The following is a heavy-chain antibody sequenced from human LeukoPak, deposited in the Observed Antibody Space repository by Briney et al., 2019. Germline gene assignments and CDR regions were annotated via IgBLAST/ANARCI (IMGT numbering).Heavy chain of an antibody. CDR1: GFTFSSYW. J-gene: IGHJ6*02. D-gene: IGHD3-10*01. V-gene: IGHV3-74*01. Sequence: PGGSLRLSCAASGFTFSSYWMPWVRQAPGKGLVWVSRINSDGSSTSYADSVKGRFTISRDNAKNTLYLQMNSLRAEDTAVYYCARVGTMDPYGMDVWGQGTTVTVSS. CDR2: INSDGSST. CDR3: ARVGTMDPYGMDV.